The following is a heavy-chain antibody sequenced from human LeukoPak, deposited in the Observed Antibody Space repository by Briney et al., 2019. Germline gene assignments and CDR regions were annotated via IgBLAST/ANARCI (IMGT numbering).Heavy chain of an antibody. CDR2: IYTSGST. V-gene: IGHV4-4*07. J-gene: IGHJ5*02. Sequence: SETLSLTCTVSGGSISSYYWSWIRQPAGKGLEWIGRIYTSGSTNYNPSLKGRVTISVEKSKNPFYLKMSCLTAGDTAVYYCATHYSGYGGWFDPWGQGTLVTVSS. CDR3: ATHYSGYGGWFDP. D-gene: IGHD5-12*01. CDR1: GGSISSYY.